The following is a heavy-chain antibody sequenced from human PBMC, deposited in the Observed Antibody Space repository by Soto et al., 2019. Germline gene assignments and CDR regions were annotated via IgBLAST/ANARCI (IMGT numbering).Heavy chain of an antibody. J-gene: IGHJ4*02. Sequence: QVQLVQSGAEVKKPGASVKVSCKASGYTFTSYDINWVRQATGEGLEWMGWMNPNSGNTGYAQKFQGSVPMTRNTSISTASMELSSLRSEDTAVHYCARARVGANAYWGQGTLVTVSS. CDR1: GYTFTSYD. CDR3: ARARVGANAY. D-gene: IGHD1-26*01. V-gene: IGHV1-8*01. CDR2: MNPNSGNT.